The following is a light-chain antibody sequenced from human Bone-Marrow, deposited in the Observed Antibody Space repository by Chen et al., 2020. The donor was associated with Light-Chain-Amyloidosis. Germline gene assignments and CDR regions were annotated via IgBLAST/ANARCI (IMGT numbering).Light chain of an antibody. CDR2: GSS. CDR1: QTISSNY. V-gene: IGKV3-20*01. Sequence: EIVFTQSPGTLSLSPGGGANLSCRASQTISSNYLTWYQQKFGQAPRLLIYGSSSRATGIPDRFTGSGYGTDFTLTINRLEPEDFAMYYCQQYGTSPLTFGGGIKVEIK. CDR3: QQYGTSPLT. J-gene: IGKJ4*01.